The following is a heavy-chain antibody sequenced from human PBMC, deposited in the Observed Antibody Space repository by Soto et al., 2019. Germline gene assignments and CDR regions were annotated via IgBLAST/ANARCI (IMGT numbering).Heavy chain of an antibody. CDR1: GFAFSSNA. Sequence: EVQLAESGGGLAQPGGSLRLSCAASGFAFSSNAMHWVRQAPGKGLEWLTYISNGSIRIDYADSVKGRFTSYRDNAKTSMYIQRKTLRAEDTAVYYCERGRGSCSSSTCTFAAFDIWGQGKVVTVSS. V-gene: IGHV3-48*01. J-gene: IGHJ3*02. CDR3: ERGRGSCSSSTCTFAAFDI. D-gene: IGHD3-16*01. CDR2: ISNGSIRI.